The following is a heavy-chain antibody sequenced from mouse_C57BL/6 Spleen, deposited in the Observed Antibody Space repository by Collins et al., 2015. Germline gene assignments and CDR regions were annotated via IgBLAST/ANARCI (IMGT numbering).Heavy chain of an antibody. V-gene: IGHV1-39*01. D-gene: IGHD1-1*01. CDR3: ARSRGYYGLDY. CDR2: IDPYYGGT. CDR1: GYSFTGYN. Sequence: EVQLQQSGPELEKPGASVKISCKASGYSFTGYNMNWVKEGNGKSLEWIGEIDPYYGGTSYKQKFKGKATLTVDKSSSTAYMQLKSLTSEDSAVYYCARSRGYYGLDYWGQGTTLTVSS. J-gene: IGHJ2*01.